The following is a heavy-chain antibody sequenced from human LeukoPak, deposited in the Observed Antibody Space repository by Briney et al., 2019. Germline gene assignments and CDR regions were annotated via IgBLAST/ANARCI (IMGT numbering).Heavy chain of an antibody. D-gene: IGHD3-22*01. CDR3: ARDRDYYDSSLLFDY. CDR1: GFTFSSYA. Sequence: GGSLRLSCAASGFTFSSYAMHWVRQAPEKGLEYVSAISSNGGSTYYANSVKGGFTISRDNSKNTLYLQMGSLRAEDMAVYYCARDRDYYDSSLLFDYWGQGTLVTVSS. J-gene: IGHJ4*02. V-gene: IGHV3-64*01. CDR2: ISSNGGST.